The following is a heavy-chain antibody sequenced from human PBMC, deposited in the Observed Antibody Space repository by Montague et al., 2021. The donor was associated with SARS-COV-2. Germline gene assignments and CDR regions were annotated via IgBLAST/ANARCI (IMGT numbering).Heavy chain of an antibody. CDR2: IKPDGGEK. J-gene: IGHJ3*01. CDR1: GFTFSSYW. D-gene: IGHD1-26*01. CDR3: ARDSRIVGATGGMDV. V-gene: IGHV3-7*03. Sequence: SLRLSCAASGFTFSSYWMSWVRQTPGKGLEWVAHIKPDGGEKHYVDSVKGRFTISRDNAKNSLNLQMDSLRAEDTALYYCARDSRIVGATGGMDVRGQGTMVTVSS.